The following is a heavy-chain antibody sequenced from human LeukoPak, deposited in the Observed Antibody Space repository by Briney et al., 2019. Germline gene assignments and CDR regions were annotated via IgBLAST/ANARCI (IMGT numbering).Heavy chain of an antibody. CDR3: VRLGRDGYTYGAAY. V-gene: IGHV3-20*04. CDR1: GYIFDDYG. Sequence: PGRSLRLSCAGSGYIFDDYGMRWVRQAPGKGLEWVAGINWNGGSTGYAASVKGRCTISRDNAKTALYLEMNSLRVEDTAFYYCVRLGRDGYTYGAAYWGQGALVTVSS. CDR2: INWNGGST. D-gene: IGHD5-24*01. J-gene: IGHJ1*01.